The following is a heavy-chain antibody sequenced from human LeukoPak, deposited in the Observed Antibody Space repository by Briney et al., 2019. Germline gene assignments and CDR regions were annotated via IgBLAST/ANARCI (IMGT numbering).Heavy chain of an antibody. CDR1: GFTFSSHA. Sequence: GGSLRLSCAASGFTFSSHALSWVRQAPGKGLEWVSSLSGSGYNTYYADSVKGRLTISRDNSKNTVYLQMNSLRAEDTAVYYCAKDPYGTRYFDYWGQGTLVTDSS. CDR2: LSGSGYNT. J-gene: IGHJ4*02. D-gene: IGHD2-2*01. CDR3: AKDPYGTRYFDY. V-gene: IGHV3-23*01.